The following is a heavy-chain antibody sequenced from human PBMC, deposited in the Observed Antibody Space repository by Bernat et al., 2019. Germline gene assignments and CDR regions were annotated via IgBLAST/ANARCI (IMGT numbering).Heavy chain of an antibody. CDR1: GFTFSSYA. J-gene: IGHJ6*02. CDR3: AKSYSGDYQHQYYGMDV. Sequence: QVQLVESGGGVVQPGRSLRLSCAASGFTFSSYAMHWVRQAPGKGLEWVAVISYDGSNKYYADSVKGRFTISRDNSKNTLYLQMNSLRAEDTAVYYCAKSYSGDYQHQYYGMDVWGQGTTVTVSS. D-gene: IGHD4-17*01. V-gene: IGHV3-30*18. CDR2: ISYDGSNK.